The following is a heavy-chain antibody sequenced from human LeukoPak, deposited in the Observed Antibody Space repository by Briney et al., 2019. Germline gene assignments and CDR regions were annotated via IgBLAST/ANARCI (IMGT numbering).Heavy chain of an antibody. Sequence: GGSLRLSCAASGFTFRNYGMHWVRQAPGKGLEWVAVIWYDGSNKYYADSVRGRFTVSRDNAKNTLYLQMNSLKAEDAAVYYCARDRQWLQTHYFDYWGQRTLISVSS. D-gene: IGHD5-12*01. CDR3: ARDRQWLQTHYFDY. CDR2: IWYDGSNK. J-gene: IGHJ4*02. V-gene: IGHV3-33*01. CDR1: GFTFRNYG.